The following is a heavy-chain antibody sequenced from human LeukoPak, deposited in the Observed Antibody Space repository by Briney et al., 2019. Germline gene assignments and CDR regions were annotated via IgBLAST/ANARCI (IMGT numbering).Heavy chain of an antibody. V-gene: IGHV3-15*01. Sequence: GGSLRLSCAASGFTFSNAWMSWVRQAPGKGLEWVGRIKSKTDGGTTDYAAPVKGRFTISRDDSKNTLYLQMNSLKTEDTAEYYCTTGRFQTSGYYYYWGQGTLVTVSS. D-gene: IGHD3-22*01. CDR1: GFTFSNAW. J-gene: IGHJ4*02. CDR3: TTGRFQTSGYYYY. CDR2: IKSKTDGGTT.